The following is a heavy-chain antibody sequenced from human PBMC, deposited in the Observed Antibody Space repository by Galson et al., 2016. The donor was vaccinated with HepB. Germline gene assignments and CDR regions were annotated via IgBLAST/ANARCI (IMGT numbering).Heavy chain of an antibody. D-gene: IGHD3-16*02. CDR1: GYNFINYW. J-gene: IGHJ3*02. CDR3: ARHPLSKDHIVAFDI. Sequence: QSGAEVKKPGESLKISCQGSGYNFINYWIAWVRQMPGKGLEWMGIIYPGDSDTRYSPSFQGQVTISVDKSISAAYLQWRSLKASDTAMYYCARHPLSKDHIVAFDIWGQGTLVSVSS. V-gene: IGHV5-51*01. CDR2: IYPGDSDT.